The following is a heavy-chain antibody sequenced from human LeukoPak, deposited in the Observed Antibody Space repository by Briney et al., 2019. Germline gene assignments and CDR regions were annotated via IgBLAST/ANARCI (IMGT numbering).Heavy chain of an antibody. CDR1: GFTFISYA. J-gene: IGHJ4*02. Sequence: PGGSLRLSCAASGFTFISYAMHWVRQAPGRGLRYVSAISSNGGSTYYADSVKGRFTISRDNSKNTLYLQMSSLRAEDTAVYYCVKDVTAAGMGTFDYWGQGTLVTVSS. CDR2: ISSNGGST. V-gene: IGHV3-64D*09. CDR3: VKDVTAAGMGTFDY. D-gene: IGHD6-13*01.